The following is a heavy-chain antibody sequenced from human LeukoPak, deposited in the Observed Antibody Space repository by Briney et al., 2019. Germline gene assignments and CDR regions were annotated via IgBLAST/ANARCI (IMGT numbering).Heavy chain of an antibody. CDR1: GGSVSSGSYY. CDR3: ARDRVGYSRCFDY. J-gene: IGHJ4*02. D-gene: IGHD6-13*01. Sequence: PSETLSLTCTVSGGSVSSGSYYWSWIRQPPGKGLEWIGYIYYSGSTNYNPSLKSRVTISVDTSKNQFSLKLSSVTAADTAVYYCARDRVGYSRCFDYWGQGTLVTVSS. CDR2: IYYSGST. V-gene: IGHV4-61*01.